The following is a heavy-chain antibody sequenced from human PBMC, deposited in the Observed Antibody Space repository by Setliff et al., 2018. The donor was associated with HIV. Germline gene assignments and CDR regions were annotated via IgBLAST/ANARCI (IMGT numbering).Heavy chain of an antibody. CDR2: IRNDGSNE. CDR3: AKTQTVITVYGPFDS. J-gene: IGHJ4*02. D-gene: IGHD4-4*01. Sequence: GGSLRLSCAASGFTFTTDAMNWVRQAPGKGLEWVAFIRNDGSNENYADSVKGRFTISRDSSKNTLYLQMNSLRAEDTAVYHCAKTQTVITVYGPFDSWGQGTPVTVSS. V-gene: IGHV3-30*02. CDR1: GFTFTTDA.